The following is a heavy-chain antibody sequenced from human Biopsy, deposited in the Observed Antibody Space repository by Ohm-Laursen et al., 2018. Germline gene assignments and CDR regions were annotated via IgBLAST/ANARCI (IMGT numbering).Heavy chain of an antibody. V-gene: IGHV4-34*01. J-gene: IGHJ5*02. CDR1: GGSFRGFY. D-gene: IGHD3-10*01. Sequence: TLSLTCAVYGGSFRGFYLSWIRPTPREGGGGVGEINHSGSTNYKPSLDSRVAISADTSKNQFSLTLYSVTAADTAVYFCARGLPRIAPMVRGRRTWFDPWGQGTLVTVSS. CDR3: ARGLPRIAPMVRGRRTWFDP. CDR2: INHSGST.